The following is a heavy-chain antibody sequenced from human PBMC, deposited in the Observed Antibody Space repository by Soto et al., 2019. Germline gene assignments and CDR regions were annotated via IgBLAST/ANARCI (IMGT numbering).Heavy chain of an antibody. V-gene: IGHV3-21*01. Sequence: VQLVESGGSLVKPGGSLRLSCVASGFTFSSYSMNWVRQAPGKGLEWVSSISSSSSYIYYADSVKGRFTISRDNAKNSLYLQMNSLRAEDTAVFYCARLGIVGAYDAFDIWGQGTMVTVSS. J-gene: IGHJ3*02. D-gene: IGHD1-26*01. CDR2: ISSSSSYI. CDR3: ARLGIVGAYDAFDI. CDR1: GFTFSSYS.